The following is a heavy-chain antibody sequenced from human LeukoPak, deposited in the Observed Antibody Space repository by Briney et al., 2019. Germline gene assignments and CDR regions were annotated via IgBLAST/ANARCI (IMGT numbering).Heavy chain of an antibody. J-gene: IGHJ4*02. CDR2: ISGSGDTL. Sequence: PGGSLRLSCAASGFTFSNHGMNWVRQAAGKGLEWVSGISGSGDTLYCADSVKGRFTISRDNSKNTLYLQINSLRAEDTAVYYCAKDDWFGEFFYWGQGTLVTVSS. CDR3: AKDDWFGEFFY. V-gene: IGHV3-23*01. D-gene: IGHD3-10*01. CDR1: GFTFSNHG.